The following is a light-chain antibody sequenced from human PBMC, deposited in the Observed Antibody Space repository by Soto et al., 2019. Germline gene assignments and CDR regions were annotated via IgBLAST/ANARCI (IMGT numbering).Light chain of an antibody. CDR3: QQYGSSPWT. CDR2: DAS. V-gene: IGKV3-20*01. CDR1: QNIDGY. Sequence: EIVLTHFPLTLSLSPGERASLSCRASQNIDGYLAWYQQKPGQPPRLLIYDASSRATGIPDRFSGSGSGTDFTLTISRLEPEDFAVYYCQQYGSSPWTFGQGTKVDIK. J-gene: IGKJ1*01.